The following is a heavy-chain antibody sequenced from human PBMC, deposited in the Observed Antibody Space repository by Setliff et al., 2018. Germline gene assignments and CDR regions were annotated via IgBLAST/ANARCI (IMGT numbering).Heavy chain of an antibody. J-gene: IGHJ6*02. D-gene: IGHD1-1*01. Sequence: GASVKVSCKASGYSFSNYDIMWVRQAPGQGLEWIGGITPIFETAHYAEKFRDRVTITADKSTTTVHMELSSLTSEDTAVYFCARDSVTLGQLERRGGWHYYGMDVWGQGTTVTVS. V-gene: IGHV1-69*06. CDR1: GYSFSNYD. CDR3: ARDSVTLGQLERRGGWHYYGMDV. CDR2: ITPIFETA.